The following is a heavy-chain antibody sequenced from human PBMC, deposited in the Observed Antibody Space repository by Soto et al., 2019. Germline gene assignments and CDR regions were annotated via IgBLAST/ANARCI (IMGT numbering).Heavy chain of an antibody. Sequence: GGSLRLSCAASGFTFSSYSMNWVRQAPGKGLEWVSSTSSSSSYIYYADSVKGRFTISRDNAKNSLYLQMNSLRAEDTAVYYCARDHGDTAMVLAYYYYYGMDVWGQGTTVTVSS. CDR3: ARDHGDTAMVLAYYYYYGMDV. V-gene: IGHV3-21*01. CDR1: GFTFSSYS. J-gene: IGHJ6*02. CDR2: TSSSSSYI. D-gene: IGHD5-18*01.